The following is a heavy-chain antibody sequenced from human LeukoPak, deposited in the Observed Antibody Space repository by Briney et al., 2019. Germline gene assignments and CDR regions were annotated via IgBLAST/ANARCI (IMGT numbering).Heavy chain of an antibody. J-gene: IGHJ3*02. V-gene: IGHV3-48*04. CDR2: ISSSGSTI. CDR3: ARATYYYGSGSYPDDAFDI. CDR1: GFTFSSYW. D-gene: IGHD3-10*01. Sequence: GGSLRLSCAASGFTFSSYWMSWVRQAPGKGLEWVSYISSSGSTIYYADSVKGRFTISRDNAKNSLYLQMNSLRAEDTAVYYCARATYYYGSGSYPDDAFDIWGQGTMVTVSS.